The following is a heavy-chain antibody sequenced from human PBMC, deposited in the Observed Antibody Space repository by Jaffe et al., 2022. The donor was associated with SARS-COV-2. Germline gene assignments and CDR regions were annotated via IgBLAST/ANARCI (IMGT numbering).Heavy chain of an antibody. Sequence: EVQLVESGGVVVQPGGSLRLSCAASGFTFYDYTMHWVRQPPGKGLEWVSLISWDGGGTYYADSVQGRFTISRDNSKNSLYLQMSSLRTEDTALYYCAKAGFCSSASCYALDYWGQGTLVTVSS. D-gene: IGHD2-2*01. CDR1: GFTFYDYT. CDR3: AKAGFCSSASCYALDY. J-gene: IGHJ4*02. CDR2: ISWDGGGT. V-gene: IGHV3-43*01.